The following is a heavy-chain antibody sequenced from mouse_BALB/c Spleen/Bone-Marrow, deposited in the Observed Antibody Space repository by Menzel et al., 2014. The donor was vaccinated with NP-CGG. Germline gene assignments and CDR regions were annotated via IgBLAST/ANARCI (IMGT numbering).Heavy chain of an antibody. CDR2: ISNGGGST. CDR1: GFTFSSYT. Sequence: EVHLVESGGGLVQPGGSLKLSCAASGFTFSSYTMSWVRQTPEKRLEWVAYISNGGGSTYYPDTVKGRFTISRDNAKNTLYLQMSSLKSEDTAMYYCARQIYFPYFDYWGQGTTPTVSS. CDR3: ARQIYFPYFDY. V-gene: IGHV5-12-2*01. D-gene: IGHD2-1*01. J-gene: IGHJ2*01.